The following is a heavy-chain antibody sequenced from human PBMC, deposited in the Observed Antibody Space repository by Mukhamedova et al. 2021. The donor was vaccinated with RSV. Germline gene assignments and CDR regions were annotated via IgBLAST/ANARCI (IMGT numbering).Heavy chain of an antibody. Sequence: GGTAEHAASVKGRFSISRDDSKSVAYLQMNDLKTEDTAVYYCSRHRGSGWYFDLWCRGTLVTVSS. D-gene: IGHD3-10*01. J-gene: IGHJ2*01. CDR2: GGTA. V-gene: IGHV3-49*02. CDR3: SRHRGSGWYFDL.